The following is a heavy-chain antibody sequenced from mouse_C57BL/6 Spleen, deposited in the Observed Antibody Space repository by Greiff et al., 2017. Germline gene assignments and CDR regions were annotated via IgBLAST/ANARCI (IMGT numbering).Heavy chain of an antibody. CDR2: IDPNSGGT. CDR3: ARCSGGYYVD. D-gene: IGHD2-3*01. CDR1: GYTFTSYW. Sequence: QVQLQQPGAELVKPGASVKLSCKASGYTFTSYWMHWVKQRPGQGLEWIGRIDPNSGGTKYTEKFKSKATLTADKPSSTAYMQLSSLTSEDSAVYYCARCSGGYYVDWGKGTPVTVSA. V-gene: IGHV1-72*01. J-gene: IGHJ3*01.